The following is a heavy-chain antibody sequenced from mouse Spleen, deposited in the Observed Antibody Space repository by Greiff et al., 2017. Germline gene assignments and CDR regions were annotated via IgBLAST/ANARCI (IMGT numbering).Heavy chain of an antibody. CDR3: ARSNDWYFDV. Sequence: VQLQQPGAELVKPGASVKLSCTASGFNIKDYYMHWVKQRTEQGLVWIGRFDPEDGETKYAPKFQGKATLTVDTSSSTAYMQLSSLTSEDSAVYYCARSNDWYFDVWGAGTTVTVSS. CDR1: GFNIKDYY. V-gene: IGHV14-2*01. D-gene: IGHD2-5*01. J-gene: IGHJ1*01. CDR2: FDPEDGET.